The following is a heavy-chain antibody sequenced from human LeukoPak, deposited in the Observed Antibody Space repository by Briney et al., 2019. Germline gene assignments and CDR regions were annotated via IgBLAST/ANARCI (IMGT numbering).Heavy chain of an antibody. CDR3: TRDRAVTHFDY. CDR2: IWLDGSNK. V-gene: IGHV3-33*01. CDR1: GFTFGSYG. J-gene: IGHJ4*02. D-gene: IGHD5-18*01. Sequence: PGRSLRLPCAASGFTFGSYGMHWVRQAPGKGLEWVALIWLDGSNKYYADSVKGRFTISRDNSKNTLYLQMNSLRAEDTAVYYCTRDRAVTHFDYWGQGTLVTVSS.